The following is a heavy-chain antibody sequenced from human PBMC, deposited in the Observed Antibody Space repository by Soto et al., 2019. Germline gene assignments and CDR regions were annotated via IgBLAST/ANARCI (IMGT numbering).Heavy chain of an antibody. V-gene: IGHV1-18*01. CDR2: ISAYYGNT. J-gene: IGHJ4*02. CDR3: ARKGKGAPVDY. CDR1: GYTFNYYG. D-gene: IGHD6-13*01. Sequence: QVQLMQSGAEVKKPGASVKVSCKASGYTFNYYGYIWVRQAPGQVLEWMGWISAYYGNTHYAQRFQGRVTMTTDTSTTTAYMELRSLRSDDTAVYYCARKGKGAPVDYWGQGTLVTVSS.